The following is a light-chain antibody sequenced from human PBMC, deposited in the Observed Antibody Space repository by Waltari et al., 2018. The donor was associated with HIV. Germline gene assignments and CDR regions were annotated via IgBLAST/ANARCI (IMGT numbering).Light chain of an antibody. CDR1: SSDVGGYNY. V-gene: IGLV2-8*01. CDR2: QVN. J-gene: IGLJ2*01. CDR3: SSFAGSNNLMV. Sequence: QSALTQPPSASGSPGQSVTISCTGTSSDVGGYNYVSWYQQHPGKAPKLIIYQVNKRPSGVPDRFSGTKSCNRASLTVSGLQAEDAADYYCSSFAGSNNLMVFGGGTKLTVL.